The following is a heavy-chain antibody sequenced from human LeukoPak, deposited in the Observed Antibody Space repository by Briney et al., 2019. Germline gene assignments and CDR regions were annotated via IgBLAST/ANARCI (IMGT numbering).Heavy chain of an antibody. CDR2: MWYDGRNK. Sequence: PGRSLRLSCAASGFTLSSFGMVWVRQAPGKGLEWVTLMWYDGRNKYYADSMKGRFTISRDNYKNTVYLQMNSLRGEDTAVYYCARVGDMEAFDIWGQGTRVTVSS. CDR1: GFTLSSFG. D-gene: IGHD3-16*01. CDR3: ARVGDMEAFDI. J-gene: IGHJ3*02. V-gene: IGHV3-33*01.